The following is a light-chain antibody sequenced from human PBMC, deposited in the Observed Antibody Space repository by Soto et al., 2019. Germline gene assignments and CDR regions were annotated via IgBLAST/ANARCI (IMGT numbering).Light chain of an antibody. J-gene: IGKJ2*01. CDR3: QQYNSYRMYT. CDR1: QSISSW. V-gene: IGKV1-5*01. Sequence: QMTQSPSTLSASVGDRVTITCRASQSISSWLAWYQQKPGKAPKLLIYDASSLESGVPSRFSGSGSGTEFTLTISSLQPDDFATYYCQQYNSYRMYTFGQGTKVDIK. CDR2: DAS.